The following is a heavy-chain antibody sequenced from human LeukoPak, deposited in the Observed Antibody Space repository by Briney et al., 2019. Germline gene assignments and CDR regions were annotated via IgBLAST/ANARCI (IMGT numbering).Heavy chain of an antibody. Sequence: GASVKVSCKASGYSFTSNYIHWVRQAPGQGLEWLGGIIPIFGTANYAQKFQGRVTITADESTSTAYMELSSLRSEDTAVYYCARGADVDTAMVRGGYYFDYWGQGTLVTVSS. CDR3: ARGADVDTAMVRGGYYFDY. J-gene: IGHJ4*02. V-gene: IGHV1-69*13. CDR2: IIPIFGTA. D-gene: IGHD5-18*01. CDR1: GYSFTSNY.